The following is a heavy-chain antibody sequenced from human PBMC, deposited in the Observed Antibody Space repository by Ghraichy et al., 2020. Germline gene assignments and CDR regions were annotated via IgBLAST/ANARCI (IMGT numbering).Heavy chain of an antibody. V-gene: IGHV3-23*01. Sequence: GGSLRLSCAASGFTFSRIAMTWVRQAPGKGLEWVSTISSAAVTYYADSVKGRFTISRDNSKNTLYLQMNSLRAEDTAVYYCAKDVGDFYYDYMDVWGRGTTVTVSS. CDR1: GFTFSRIA. J-gene: IGHJ6*03. D-gene: IGHD2-21*01. CDR2: ISSAAVT. CDR3: AKDVGDFYYDYMDV.